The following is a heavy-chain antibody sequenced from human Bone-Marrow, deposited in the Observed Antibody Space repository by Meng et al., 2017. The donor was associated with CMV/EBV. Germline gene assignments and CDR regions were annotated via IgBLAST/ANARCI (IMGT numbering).Heavy chain of an antibody. CDR3: ARMYSGTFDY. V-gene: IGHV6-1*01. CDR1: GDSVSSNSAA. D-gene: IGHD1-26*01. J-gene: IGHJ4*02. Sequence: ISGDSVSSNSAAWHRIRQSPSRGLEWLGSTYYRSKWYNDYAVSVKSRITINPDTSKNQFSLQLNSVTPEDTAVYYCARMYSGTFDYWGQGTLVTVSS. CDR2: TYYRSKWYN.